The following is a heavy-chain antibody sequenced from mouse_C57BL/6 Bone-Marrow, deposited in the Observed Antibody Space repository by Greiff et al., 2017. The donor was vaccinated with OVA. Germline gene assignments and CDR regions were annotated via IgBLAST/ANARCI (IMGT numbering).Heavy chain of an antibody. CDR3: ARALLLLAWFAY. CDR2: IYPRSGNT. CDR1: GYTFTSYG. D-gene: IGHD1-1*01. V-gene: IGHV1-81*01. J-gene: IGHJ3*01. Sequence: QVQLQQSGAELARPGASVKLSCKASGYTFTSYGISWVKQRPGQGLEWIGEIYPRSGNTYSNEKFKGKATLTADKSSSTAYMELRSLTSEDSAVYFCARALLLLAWFAYWGQGTLVTVSA.